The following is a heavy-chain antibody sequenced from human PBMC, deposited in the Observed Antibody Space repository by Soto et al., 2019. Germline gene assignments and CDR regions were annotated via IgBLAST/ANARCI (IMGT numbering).Heavy chain of an antibody. J-gene: IGHJ4*02. D-gene: IGHD2-15*01. CDR3: ARGGDIVVVVAPIDY. CDR2: ISYDGSNK. V-gene: IGHV3-30-3*01. CDR1: GFTFSSYA. Sequence: QVQLVESGGGVVQPGRSLRLSCAASGFTFSSYAMHWVRQAPGKGLEWVAVISYDGSNKYYADSVKGRFTISRDNSKNTLYLQMNSLRDEDTAVYYCARGGDIVVVVAPIDYWGQGTLVTVSS.